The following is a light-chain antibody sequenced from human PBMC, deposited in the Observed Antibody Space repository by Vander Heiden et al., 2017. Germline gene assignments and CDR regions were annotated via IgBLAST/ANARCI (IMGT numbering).Light chain of an antibody. CDR3: QHDSSSPST. CDR2: GAS. J-gene: IGKJ4*01. V-gene: IGKV3-20*01. Sequence: EIVLTQSPGTLSLSPGERATLSCRASQSVSSSYLAWYQQKPGQAPRLLIYGASSRATGIPDRFSGSGSGTDFTLTISRLEPEDFAVYYCQHDSSSPSTFGRGTKVEIK. CDR1: QSVSSSY.